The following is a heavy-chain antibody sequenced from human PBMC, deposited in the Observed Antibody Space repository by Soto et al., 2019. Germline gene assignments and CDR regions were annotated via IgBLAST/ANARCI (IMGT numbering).Heavy chain of an antibody. J-gene: IGHJ1*01. CDR2: ISGYNGKT. V-gene: IGHV1-18*04. Sequence: QVQLVQSGPEVKKPGASVKVSCKASGYTFSNYGISWVRQAPGQGLEWMGWISGYNGKTYYAQSLQGRVTLTTDTSTSTAYMELRSLRSDDTAVYYCAREANCGSDCYFPAEYSQHWGQGTLVTVSS. D-gene: IGHD2-21*02. CDR3: AREANCGSDCYFPAEYSQH. CDR1: GYTFSNYG.